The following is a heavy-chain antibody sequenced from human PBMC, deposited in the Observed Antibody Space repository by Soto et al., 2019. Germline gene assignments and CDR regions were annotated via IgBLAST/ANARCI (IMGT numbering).Heavy chain of an antibody. D-gene: IGHD3-10*01. CDR3: ARELRFGEDYYGMDV. V-gene: IGHV4-34*01. CDR2: INHSGST. CDR1: GGSFSGYY. J-gene: IGHJ6*02. Sequence: SETLSLTCAVYGGSFSGYYWTWTRQPPGTGLEWIGEINHSGSTNYNPSLKSRVTISVDTSKNQFSLKLSSVTAADTAVYYCARELRFGEDYYGMDVWGQGTTVTSP.